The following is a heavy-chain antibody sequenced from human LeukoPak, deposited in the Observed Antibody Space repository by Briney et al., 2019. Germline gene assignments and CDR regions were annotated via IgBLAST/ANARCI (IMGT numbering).Heavy chain of an antibody. D-gene: IGHD3-3*01. V-gene: IGHV4-38-2*02. J-gene: IGHJ5*02. CDR2: NYHSGST. Sequence: KPSETLSLTCSVSGYSISSGYYWGWIRQPPGKGLEWIGSNYHSGSTYYNPSLKSRVTISVDTSKNQFSLKLTSVTAADTAVYYWARASIFGVVRTVVNWFDPWGQGTLVTVSS. CDR3: ARASIFGVVRTVVNWFDP. CDR1: GYSISSGYY.